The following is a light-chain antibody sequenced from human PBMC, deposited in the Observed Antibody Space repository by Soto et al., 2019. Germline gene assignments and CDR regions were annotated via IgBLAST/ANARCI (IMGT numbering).Light chain of an antibody. Sequence: IRMTQSPSSLSAPPGDRVTITCRASQDISSYLAWYQQKPGKAPNLLIYVASTLQSGVPSRFSGSGSGTDFTLTISRLQSEDFATYYCQQYYEFPLTFGGGTKADIK. V-gene: IGKV1-8*01. CDR1: QDISSY. CDR2: VAS. J-gene: IGKJ4*01. CDR3: QQYYEFPLT.